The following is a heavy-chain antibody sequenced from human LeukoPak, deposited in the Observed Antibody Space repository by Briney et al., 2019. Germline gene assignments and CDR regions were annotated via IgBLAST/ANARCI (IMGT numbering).Heavy chain of an antibody. D-gene: IGHD3-3*01. CDR3: ARVDDFWSGSSSIDY. CDR2: ISGSGGST. V-gene: IGHV3-23*01. CDR1: GFTFSSYG. J-gene: IGHJ4*02. Sequence: GGSLRLSCAASGFTFSSYGMSWVRQAPGKGLEWVSAISGSGGSTYYADSVKGRFTISRDNSKNTLYLQMNSLRAEDTAVYYCARVDDFWSGSSSIDYWGQGTLVTVSS.